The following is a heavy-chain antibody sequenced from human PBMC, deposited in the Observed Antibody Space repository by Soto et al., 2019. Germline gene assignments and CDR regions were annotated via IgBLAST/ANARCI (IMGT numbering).Heavy chain of an antibody. CDR2: INSDGSST. CDR3: ARVDFWSGYYPEYYYYGMDV. V-gene: IGHV3-74*01. D-gene: IGHD3-3*01. J-gene: IGHJ6*02. CDR1: GFTFSSYW. Sequence: PGGSLRLSCAASGFTFSSYWMHWVRQAPGKGLVWVSRINSDGSSTSYADSVKGRFTISRDNAKNTLYLQMNSLGAEDTAVYYCARVDFWSGYYPEYYYYGMDVWGQGTTVTVSS.